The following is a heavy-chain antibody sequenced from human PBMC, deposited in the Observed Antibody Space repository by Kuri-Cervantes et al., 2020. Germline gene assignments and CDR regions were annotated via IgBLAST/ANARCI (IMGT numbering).Heavy chain of an antibody. CDR1: GFTFSSYS. CDR3: ASRPDSSGFR. CDR2: ISSSSTI. J-gene: IGHJ4*02. Sequence: GESLKISCAASGFTFSSYSMNWVRQAPGKGLEWVSYISSSSTIYYADSVKGRFTISRDNAKNSLYLQMNSLRAEDTAVYYCASRPDSSGFRWGQGTLVTVSS. D-gene: IGHD3-22*01. V-gene: IGHV3-48*01.